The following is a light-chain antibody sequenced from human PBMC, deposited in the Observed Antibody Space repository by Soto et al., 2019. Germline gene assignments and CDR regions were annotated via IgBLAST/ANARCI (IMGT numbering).Light chain of an antibody. J-gene: IGLJ1*01. CDR3: CSYAGSSRHV. CDR1: SSDVGSYNL. CDR2: EVS. V-gene: IGLV2-23*02. Sequence: QSALTQPASVSGSPGQSITISCTGTSSDVGSYNLVSWYQQHPGKAPKLMIYEVSKRPSGVSNRFSGSKSGNTASLTISGLQAEDEADYYCCSYAGSSRHVFGTGTKLTV.